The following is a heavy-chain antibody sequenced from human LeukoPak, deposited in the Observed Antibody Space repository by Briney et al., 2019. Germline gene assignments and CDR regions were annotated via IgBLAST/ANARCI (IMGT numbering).Heavy chain of an antibody. J-gene: IGHJ5*02. Sequence: SVKVSCKASGGTFSSYAISWVRQAPGQGLEWMGGIIPIFGTANYAQKFQGRVTITADESTSTAYMELSSLRSEDTAVHYCARDRYCSSTSCPENWFDPWGQGTLVTVSS. CDR1: GGTFSSYA. CDR2: IIPIFGTA. V-gene: IGHV1-69*13. D-gene: IGHD2-2*01. CDR3: ARDRYCSSTSCPENWFDP.